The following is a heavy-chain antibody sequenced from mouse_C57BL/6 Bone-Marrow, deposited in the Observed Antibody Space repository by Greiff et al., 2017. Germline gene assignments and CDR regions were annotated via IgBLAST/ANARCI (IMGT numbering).Heavy chain of an antibody. CDR3: ARGGTVVATGAMDY. J-gene: IGHJ4*01. Sequence: EVHLVESGGGLVKPGGSLKLSCAASGFTFSDYGMHWVRQAPEKGLEWVAYISSGSSTIYYADTVKGRYTISRDNAKNTLFLQMTSLRSEDTAMDYCARGGTVVATGAMDYWGQGTSVTVSS. D-gene: IGHD1-1*01. CDR2: ISSGSSTI. V-gene: IGHV5-17*01. CDR1: GFTFSDYG.